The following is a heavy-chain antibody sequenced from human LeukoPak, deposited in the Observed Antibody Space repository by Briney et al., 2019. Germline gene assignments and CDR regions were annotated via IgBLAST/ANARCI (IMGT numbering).Heavy chain of an antibody. Sequence: GGSLRLSCAASGFPFDDYGMSWVRQAPGKGLEWVSGINWNGGSTGYADSVKGRFTISRDNATNSVYLQMNSLRVEDTALYHCARGGAADYYYYNMDVWGQGTTVTVSS. D-gene: IGHD3-16*01. CDR2: INWNGGST. CDR1: GFPFDDYG. V-gene: IGHV3-20*01. CDR3: ARGGAADYYYYNMDV. J-gene: IGHJ6*02.